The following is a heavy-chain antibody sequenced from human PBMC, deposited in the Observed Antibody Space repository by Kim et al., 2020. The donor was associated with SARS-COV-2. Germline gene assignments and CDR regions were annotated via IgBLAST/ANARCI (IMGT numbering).Heavy chain of an antibody. J-gene: IGHJ5*01. D-gene: IGHD3-9*01. CDR3: AKAILTSVGQGSESIRHAFAGFDV. Sequence: GGSLRLSCTASGFTSSVYAIHWVRQAPGRGLEWVAGISYDAKAQYYGDSVKGRFTISRDNSKRTTYLQLNSLRPEDTGLYRCAKAILTSVGQGSESIRHAFAGFDVWGQGTMVAVSP. CDR2: ISYDAKAQ. CDR1: GFTSSVYA. V-gene: IGHV3-30*04.